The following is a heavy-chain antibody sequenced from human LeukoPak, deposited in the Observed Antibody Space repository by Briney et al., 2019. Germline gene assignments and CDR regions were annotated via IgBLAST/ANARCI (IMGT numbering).Heavy chain of an antibody. CDR1: GFTFSSYG. V-gene: IGHV3-33*01. CDR3: ARDRSVDTAMVSYYYGMDV. Sequence: GSLRLSCAASGFTFSSYGMHWVRQAPGKGLEWVAVIWYDGSNKYYADSVKGRFTISRDNSKNTLYLQMNSLRAEDTAVYYCARDRSVDTAMVSYYYGMDVWGQGTTVTVSS. D-gene: IGHD5-18*01. CDR2: IWYDGSNK. J-gene: IGHJ6*02.